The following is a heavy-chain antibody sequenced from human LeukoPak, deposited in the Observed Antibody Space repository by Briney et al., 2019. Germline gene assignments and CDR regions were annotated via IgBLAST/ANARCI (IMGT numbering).Heavy chain of an antibody. D-gene: IGHD2-21*01. CDR3: AKDCSNAYDYYYMDV. J-gene: IGHJ6*03. Sequence: PGGSLRLSCAGSGLKFSNYAMSWVRQVPGKGLEWLSAITGGGRTTRYADSVKGRFTISRDNSKNTLYLQMNGLRVEDTAIYYCAKDCSNAYDYYYMDVWGKGTTVTVSS. CDR1: GLKFSNYA. V-gene: IGHV3-23*01. CDR2: ITGGGRTT.